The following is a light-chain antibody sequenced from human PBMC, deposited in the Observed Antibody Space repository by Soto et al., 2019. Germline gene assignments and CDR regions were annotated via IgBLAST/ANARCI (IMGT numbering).Light chain of an antibody. CDR3: QQRSNWLLT. Sequence: EIVLTQSPATLSLSPGERATLSCRASQSVSSYLAWYQQKPGQAPRLLIYDASNRATGIPARFSGSGSGTGFTLTNSSLEPEDFAVYYCQQRSNWLLTFGGGTKVEIK. CDR1: QSVSSY. CDR2: DAS. V-gene: IGKV3-11*01. J-gene: IGKJ4*01.